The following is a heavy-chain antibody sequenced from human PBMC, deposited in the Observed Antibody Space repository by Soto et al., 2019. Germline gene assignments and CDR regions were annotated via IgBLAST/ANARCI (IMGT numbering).Heavy chain of an antibody. J-gene: IGHJ6*02. V-gene: IGHV3-53*01. CDR3: ARGENYYYYGMDV. CDR2: IYSGGST. Sequence: GGSLRLSCAASGFTVSSNYMSWVRQAPGKGLEWVSVIYSGGSTYYADSVKGRFTISRDNSKNTLYLQMNSLRAEDTAVYYCARGENYYYYGMDVWGQGTTVTV. CDR1: GFTVSSNY.